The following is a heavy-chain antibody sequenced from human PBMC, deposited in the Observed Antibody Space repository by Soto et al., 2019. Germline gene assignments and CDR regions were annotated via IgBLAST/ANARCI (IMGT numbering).Heavy chain of an antibody. J-gene: IGHJ6*02. CDR3: GRDDLAVGYGMDV. V-gene: IGHV6-1*01. D-gene: IGHD1-26*01. CDR2: TYLRAKWFN. CDR1: GDSVSSNSAA. Sequence: SQTLSLTCVISGDSVSSNSAAWNWIRQSPSRGLEWLGRTYLRAKWFNDYAVSVKSRISINPDTSKNQISLQLKSVTPDDTAVYYCGRDDLAVGYGMDVWGQGTTVTVYS.